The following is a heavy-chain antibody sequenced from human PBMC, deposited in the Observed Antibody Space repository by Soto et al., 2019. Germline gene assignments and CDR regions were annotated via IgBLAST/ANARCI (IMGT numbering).Heavy chain of an antibody. CDR3: AGALGILAGYYRT. CDR2: IYYRGTS. Sequence: SYTLSLTCTVSVASMTMVDYYWTWIRQSPGTGLEWIGYIYYRGTSYYNPSLKSRVSMSVDTSKNQFSLKLESVTAADTAVYYCAGALGILAGYYRTWGQGTLVTVSS. CDR1: VASMTMVDYY. J-gene: IGHJ5*01. D-gene: IGHD3-9*01. V-gene: IGHV4-30-4*02.